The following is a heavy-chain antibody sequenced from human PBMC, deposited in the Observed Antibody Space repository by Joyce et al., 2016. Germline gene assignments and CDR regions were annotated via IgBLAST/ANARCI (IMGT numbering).Heavy chain of an antibody. D-gene: IGHD2-2*02. J-gene: IGHJ5*02. CDR1: GGTFSSYA. CDR3: ARQTPELRHCSATNCYTGNWFDP. V-gene: IGHV1-69*01. CDR2: IISNFDTT. Sequence: QVQLVQSGAEVKKPGSSVKVSCKASGGTFSSYAISWVRQAPGQGLEWMGGIISNFDTTHYAQKFQGRVTITADESTSTAYMELSSLRSEDTAVYYCARQTPELRHCSATNCYTGNWFDPWGQGTLVTVSS.